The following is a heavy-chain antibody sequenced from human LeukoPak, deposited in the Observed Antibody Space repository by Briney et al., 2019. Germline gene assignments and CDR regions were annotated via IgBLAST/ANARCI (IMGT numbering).Heavy chain of an antibody. V-gene: IGHV3-43*02. Sequence: GGSLRLSCVASGLPISDFAMHWVRQAPGKGLEWVSLISGDGVSTFYADSVKGRFSISRDNSKNSLSLEMNSLRTEDTAMYYCARESGKFDYWGQGTLVAVSS. J-gene: IGHJ4*02. CDR3: ARESGKFDY. CDR1: GLPISDFA. CDR2: ISGDGVST.